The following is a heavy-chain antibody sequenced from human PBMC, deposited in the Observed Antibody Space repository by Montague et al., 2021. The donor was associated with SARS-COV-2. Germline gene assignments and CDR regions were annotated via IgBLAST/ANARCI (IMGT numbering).Heavy chain of an antibody. CDR1: GGSISSYY. D-gene: IGHD1-20*01. Sequence: SETLSLTCTVSGGSISSYYWSWFRQPAGNGLEWIGHIYNSGSTSYNPSLKSRVTMSVDTSKNQFSLKLSSWTAAGTAVYYCVRVQGWSNCNYPDYWGQGTLVTVSS. V-gene: IGHV4-4*07. J-gene: IGHJ4*02. CDR2: IYNSGST. CDR3: VRVQGWSNCNYPDY.